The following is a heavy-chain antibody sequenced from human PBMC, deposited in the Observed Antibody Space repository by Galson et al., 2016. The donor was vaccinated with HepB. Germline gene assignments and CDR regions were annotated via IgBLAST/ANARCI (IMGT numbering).Heavy chain of an antibody. V-gene: IGHV3-30*03. CDR3: ARRNGYSYGNMVNLYFDY. Sequence: SLRLSCAASGFSFSQYAMSWVRQAPGKGLEWVAGLFYDGVKDSYIDSVKGRFTIFRETSKNTVSLLINSLRTEDTAVYFCARRNGYSYGNMVNLYFDYWGRGTLVTVSS. CDR1: GFSFSQYA. CDR2: LFYDGVKD. D-gene: IGHD5-18*01. J-gene: IGHJ4*01.